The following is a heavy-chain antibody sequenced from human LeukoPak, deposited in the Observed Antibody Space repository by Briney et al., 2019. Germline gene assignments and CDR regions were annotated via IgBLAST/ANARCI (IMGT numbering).Heavy chain of an antibody. CDR2: ISGSGGST. Sequence: GGSLRLSCAASGFTFSSYAMSWVRQAPGKGLGWVSAISGSGGSTYYADSVKGRFTISRDNSKNTLYLQMNSLRAEDTAVYYCAKGYCSGGSCYNWDWFDPWGQGTLVTVSS. CDR1: GFTFSSYA. D-gene: IGHD2-15*01. V-gene: IGHV3-23*01. J-gene: IGHJ5*02. CDR3: AKGYCSGGSCYNWDWFDP.